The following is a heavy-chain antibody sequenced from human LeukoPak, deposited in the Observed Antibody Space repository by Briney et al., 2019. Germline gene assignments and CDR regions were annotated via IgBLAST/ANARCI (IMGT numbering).Heavy chain of an antibody. D-gene: IGHD3-16*01. CDR3: AREGAVGGGNFDY. CDR2: IYYSGST. V-gene: IGHV4-59*01. CDR1: GGSISNYY. J-gene: IGHJ4*02. Sequence: PSETLSLTCIVSGGSISNYYWSWIRQPPGKGLEWIGYIYYSGSTNYNPSLKSRVTISVDTSKNQFSLKLSSVTAADTAVYYCAREGAVGGGNFDYWGQGTLVTVSS.